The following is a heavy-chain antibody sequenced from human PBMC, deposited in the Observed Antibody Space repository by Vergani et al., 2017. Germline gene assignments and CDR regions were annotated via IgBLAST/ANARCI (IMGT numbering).Heavy chain of an antibody. V-gene: IGHV3-48*04. CDR1: GFTFTAHG. D-gene: IGHD1-20*01. CDR2: ISGSTI. Sequence: EVQLLESGGGSAQPGESLRLSCVASGFTFTAHGLNWVRQAPGKGLEWVSGISGSTIYYADSVKGRFTISRDNAKNSLYLQMNSLRAEDTAVYYCARASRGNWNLGAFSYWGQGTLVTVSS. CDR3: ARASRGNWNLGAFSY. J-gene: IGHJ4*02.